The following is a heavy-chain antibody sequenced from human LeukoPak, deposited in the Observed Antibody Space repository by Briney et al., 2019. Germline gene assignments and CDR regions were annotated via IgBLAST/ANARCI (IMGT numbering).Heavy chain of an antibody. V-gene: IGHV5-51*01. CDR3: ARHLVYVTGYMDV. D-gene: IGHD2/OR15-2a*01. CDR1: GYTFTNYW. J-gene: IGHJ6*03. CDR2: IYPGDSET. Sequence: GESLKISCKGSGYTFTNYWIGWVRQMPGKGLEWMGIIYPGDSETRYSPSFQGQVTISADKSITTAYLQWSSLEASDSAIYYCARHLVYVTGYMDVWGKGTTVIVSS.